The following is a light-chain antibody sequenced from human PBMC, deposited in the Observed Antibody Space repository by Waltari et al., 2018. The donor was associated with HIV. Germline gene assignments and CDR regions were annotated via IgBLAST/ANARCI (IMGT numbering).Light chain of an antibody. CDR3: AAWYDSLSGAV. J-gene: IGLJ7*01. V-gene: IGLV1-47*01. CDR1: SSHIGSNY. CDR2: RNN. Sequence: QSVLTQPPSASATPGPRVTISCSGPSSHIGSNYVYWYQQLPGTPPKLLIYRNNQRPSVVPDRFSGSKSVTSASLAISGLRSEDEADYYCAAWYDSLSGAVFGGGTQLTVL.